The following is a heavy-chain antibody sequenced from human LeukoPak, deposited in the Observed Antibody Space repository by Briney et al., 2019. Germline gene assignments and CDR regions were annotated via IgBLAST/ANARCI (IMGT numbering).Heavy chain of an antibody. CDR3: ARDSRRELVHGFDI. D-gene: IGHD3-10*01. V-gene: IGHV4-59*01. CDR1: GGSISSYY. CDR2: IYYSGST. Sequence: SETLSLTCTVSGGSISSYYWSWIRQPPGKGLEWLGSIYYSGSTNYNPSLKSRIIISVDTSKSQFSLKLTSVTAADTAVYYCARDSRRELVHGFDIWGQGTMVTVSA. J-gene: IGHJ3*02.